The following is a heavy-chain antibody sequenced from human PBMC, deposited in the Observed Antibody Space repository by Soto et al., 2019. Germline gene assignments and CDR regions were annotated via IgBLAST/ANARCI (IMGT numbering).Heavy chain of an antibody. V-gene: IGHV3-7*01. J-gene: IGHJ6*03. D-gene: IGHD5-18*01. CDR2: IKQDGSEK. Sequence: EVQLVESGGGLVQPGGSLRLSCAASGFTFSSYWMSWVRQAPGKGLEWVANIKQDGSEKYYVDSVKGRFTISRDNAKNSLYQQMNSLRAEDTAVYYCARDAGGYSYGSTLDYYYYMDVWGKGTTFTVSS. CDR1: GFTFSSYW. CDR3: ARDAGGYSYGSTLDYYYYMDV.